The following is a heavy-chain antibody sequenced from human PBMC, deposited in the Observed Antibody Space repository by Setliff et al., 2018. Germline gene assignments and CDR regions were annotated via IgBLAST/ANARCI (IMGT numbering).Heavy chain of an antibody. J-gene: IGHJ3*01. CDR3: TRHEDRNKCTSSSCYRENDAFDV. D-gene: IGHD2-2*01. Sequence: LGESLKISCKASGYRFTSQWIAWVRQTPGRGLEWMGIIYPADSDTTYSPSFQGQVTISVDKSINTAYLQWSSLKASDTAIYYCTRHEDRNKCTSSSCYRENDAFDVWGQGAMVTVSS. CDR2: IYPADSDT. CDR1: GYRFTSQW. V-gene: IGHV5-51*01.